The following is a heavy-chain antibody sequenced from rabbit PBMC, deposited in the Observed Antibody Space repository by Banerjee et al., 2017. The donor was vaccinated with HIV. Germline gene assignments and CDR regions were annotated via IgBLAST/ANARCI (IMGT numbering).Heavy chain of an antibody. J-gene: IGHJ4*01. CDR2: IYAGVSGSA. V-gene: IGHV1S40*01. CDR3: VRAGVYAGSSSYTGFDFNL. CDR1: GFSFSSSYY. D-gene: IGHD8-1*01. Sequence: QSLEGSGGDLVKPGASLTLTCTASGFSFSSSYYMCWVRQAPGKGLEWIACIYAGVSGSAYYASWAKGRFTISKTSSTTVTLQMTSLTAADTATYFCVRAGVYAGSSSYTGFDFNLWGQGTLVTVS.